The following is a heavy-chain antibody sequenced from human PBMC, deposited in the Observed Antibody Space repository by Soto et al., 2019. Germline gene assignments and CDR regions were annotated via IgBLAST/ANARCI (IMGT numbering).Heavy chain of an antibody. CDR3: ARGEQYSGRIFDY. Sequence: SQTLSLTCAITGYSVSSNSAGWIWVIQSPSRGLEWLGRTYYRSKWYYEYAVSVRGRITINPDTSKNQYSLQLNSVTPEDTAVYFCARGEQYSGRIFDYWGQGTLVTLSS. D-gene: IGHD1-26*01. CDR2: TYYRSKWYY. CDR1: GYSVSSNSAG. V-gene: IGHV6-1*01. J-gene: IGHJ4*01.